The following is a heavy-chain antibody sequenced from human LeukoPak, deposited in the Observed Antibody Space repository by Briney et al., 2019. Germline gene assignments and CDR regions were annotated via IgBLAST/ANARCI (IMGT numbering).Heavy chain of an antibody. CDR3: ARDKWQLWGGDF. J-gene: IGHJ4*02. CDR2: ISAYNGGT. CDR1: GYTFTSYC. V-gene: IGHV1-18*01. Sequence: VASVKVSCTASGYTFTSYCIHWVRQAPGQGLVWMGWISAYNGGTNYAHTLQGRVTITTDTSTSTVYMQLRSLRADDTAVYYCARDKWQLWGGDFWPRGTVLSVS. D-gene: IGHD5-18*01.